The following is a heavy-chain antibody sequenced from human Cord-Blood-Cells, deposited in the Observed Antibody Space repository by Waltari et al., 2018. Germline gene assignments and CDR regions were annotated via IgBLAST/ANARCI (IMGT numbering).Heavy chain of an antibody. CDR3: ARGAAMLDY. D-gene: IGHD2-2*01. V-gene: IGHV3-21*01. CDR1: GFTFSSYS. Sequence: EVQLVESGGGLVKPGGSLRLSCAASGFTFSSYSMNWVRQAPGKGLEWVSSISSSSIYINYADSVKGRFTISRDNAKNSLYLQMNSLRAEDTAVYYCARGAAMLDYWGQGTLVTVSS. CDR2: ISSSSIYI. J-gene: IGHJ4*02.